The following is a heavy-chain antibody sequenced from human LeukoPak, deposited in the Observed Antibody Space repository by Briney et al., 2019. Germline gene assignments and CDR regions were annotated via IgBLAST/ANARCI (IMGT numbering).Heavy chain of an antibody. D-gene: IGHD2-15*01. CDR3: ARAKGYCSGGSCYSAINWFDP. CDR2: IYYSGST. CDR1: GGSISSGGYY. V-gene: IGHV4-31*03. J-gene: IGHJ5*02. Sequence: SQTLSLTCTVSGGSISSGGYYWSWIRQHPGKGLEWIGYIYYSGSTYYNPSLKSRVTISVNTSKNQFSLKLSSVTAADTAVYYCARAKGYCSGGSCYSAINWFDPWGQGTLVTVSS.